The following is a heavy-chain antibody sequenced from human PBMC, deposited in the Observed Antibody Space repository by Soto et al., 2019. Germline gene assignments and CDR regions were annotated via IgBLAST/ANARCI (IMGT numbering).Heavy chain of an antibody. CDR3: ATAGSYHFDH. D-gene: IGHD3-10*01. CDR1: GFTFSNYW. J-gene: IGHJ4*02. CDR2: INPDATTI. Sequence: SGGSLRLSCATSGFTFSNYWIHWVRQAPGEGLVWVSRINPDATTINYADSVKGRFTVSRDNAKNTLYLQMNSLRAEDTAVYYCATAGSYHFDHWGQGTLVTVSS. V-gene: IGHV3-74*01.